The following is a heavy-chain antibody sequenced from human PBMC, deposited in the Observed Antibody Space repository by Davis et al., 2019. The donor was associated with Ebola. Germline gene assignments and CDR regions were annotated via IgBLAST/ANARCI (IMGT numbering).Heavy chain of an antibody. D-gene: IGHD3-3*01. V-gene: IGHV4-39*07. CDR3: ARVVREVFSFWSGYSDY. CDR2: IYYSGST. CDR1: GGSISSSSYY. Sequence: MPSETLSLTCTVSGGSISSSSYYWGWIRQPPGKGLEWIGSIYYSGSTYYNPSLKSRVTISVDTSKNQFSLKLSSLTAADTAVYYCARVVREVFSFWSGYSDYWGQGTLVTVSS. J-gene: IGHJ4*02.